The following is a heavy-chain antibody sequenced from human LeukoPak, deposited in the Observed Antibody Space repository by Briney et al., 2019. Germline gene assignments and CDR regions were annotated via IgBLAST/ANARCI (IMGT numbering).Heavy chain of an antibody. CDR1: GGSISSYY. Sequence: SETLSLTCTVSGGSISSYYWSWFRQPPGKGLEWIGYIYYSGSTNYNPSLKSRVTISVDTSKIQFSLKLSSVTAADTAVYYCARGGDFWSGEYFDYWGQGTLVTVSS. CDR2: IYYSGST. J-gene: IGHJ4*02. CDR3: ARGGDFWSGEYFDY. D-gene: IGHD3-3*01. V-gene: IGHV4-59*01.